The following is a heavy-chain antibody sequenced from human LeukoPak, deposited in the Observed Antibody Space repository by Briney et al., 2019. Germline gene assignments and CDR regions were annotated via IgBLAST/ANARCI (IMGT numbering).Heavy chain of an antibody. D-gene: IGHD5-18*01. CDR1: GGTFNSYA. CDR3: ARDGGNTAMVDNFDY. V-gene: IGHV1-69*13. Sequence: SVKVSCKASGGTFNSYAISWVRQAPGQGLEWMGGTIPIFGTANYAQKFQGRVTITADESTSTAYMELSSLRSEDTAVYYCARDGGNTAMVDNFDYWGQGTLVTVSS. CDR2: TIPIFGTA. J-gene: IGHJ4*02.